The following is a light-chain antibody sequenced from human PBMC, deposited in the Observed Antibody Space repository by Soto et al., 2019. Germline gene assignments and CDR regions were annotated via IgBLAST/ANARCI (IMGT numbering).Light chain of an antibody. CDR2: DVT. Sequence: QSALTQPASVSGSPGQSITISCTGTSSDIGSYNYVSWYQQHPGQAPKLMIYDVTNRPSGVSNRFSGSKSGNTASLTISGLQAEDEADYYCSSPRSSSFCVFGTGTKLTVL. CDR1: SSDIGSYNY. J-gene: IGLJ1*01. V-gene: IGLV2-14*03. CDR3: SSPRSSSFCV.